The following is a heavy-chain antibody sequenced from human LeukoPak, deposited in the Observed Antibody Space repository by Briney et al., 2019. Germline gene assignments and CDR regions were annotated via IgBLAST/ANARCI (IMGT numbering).Heavy chain of an antibody. J-gene: IGHJ6*03. D-gene: IGHD6-13*01. CDR1: GFTVSSNY. CDR2: IYSGGST. CDR3: ARVVRYSSSLYHYYYYYYMDV. V-gene: IGHV3-53*01. Sequence: PGGSLRLSCAASGFTVSSNYMSWVRQAPGKGLEWVSVIYSGGSTYYADPVKGRFTISRDNSKNTLYLQMNSLRAEDTAVYYCARVVRYSSSLYHYYYYYYMDVWGKGTTVTISS.